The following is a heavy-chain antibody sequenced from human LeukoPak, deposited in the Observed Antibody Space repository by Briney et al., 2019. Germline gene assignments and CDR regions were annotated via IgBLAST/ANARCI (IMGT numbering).Heavy chain of an antibody. D-gene: IGHD5-18*01. CDR1: GFTFTSST. V-gene: IGHV1-58*02. CDR2: IVVGSGNT. J-gene: IGHJ5*01. CDR3: AADNWYSYGLFDP. Sequence: SVKVSCKASGFTFTSSTMQWVRQTRGQRLEWIGWIVVGSGNTNYAQKFQERVTITRDRSTSTDYMELSSLRSEDTAVYYCAADNWYSYGLFDPWGQGTLVTVSS.